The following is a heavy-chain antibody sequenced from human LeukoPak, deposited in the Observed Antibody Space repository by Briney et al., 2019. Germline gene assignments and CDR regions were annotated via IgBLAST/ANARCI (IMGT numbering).Heavy chain of an antibody. V-gene: IGHV3-23*01. CDR1: GFTFSSYA. D-gene: IGHD1-1*01. Sequence: GGSLRLSCAASGFTFSSYAMSWVRQAPGKGLEWVSAISGSGGSTYYADSVKGRFTISRDNAKNSLYLQMNSLRAKDAGLYYCAGGPTTGNLDYWGQGSLVTVSS. J-gene: IGHJ4*02. CDR3: AGGPTTGNLDY. CDR2: ISGSGGST.